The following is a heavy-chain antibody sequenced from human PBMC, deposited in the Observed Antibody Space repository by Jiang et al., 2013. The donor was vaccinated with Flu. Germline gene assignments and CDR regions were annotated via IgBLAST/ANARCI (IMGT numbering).Heavy chain of an antibody. CDR3: AADLGGIVGATRDADP. CDR2: IVVGSGNT. V-gene: IGHV1-58*02. Sequence: SGAEVKKPGTSVKVSCKASGFTFTSSAMQWVRQARGQRLEWIGWIVVGSGNTNYAQKFQERVTITRDMSTSTAYMELSSLRSEDTAVYYCAADLGGIVGATRDADPWGQGTLVTVSS. D-gene: IGHD1-26*01. CDR1: GFTFTSSA. J-gene: IGHJ5*02.